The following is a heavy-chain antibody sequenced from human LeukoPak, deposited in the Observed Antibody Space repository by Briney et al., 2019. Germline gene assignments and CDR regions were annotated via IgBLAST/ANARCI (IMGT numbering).Heavy chain of an antibody. CDR3: ARDRGGTDDFWSGYYTGYFDY. D-gene: IGHD3-3*01. CDR1: GFTFSSYE. CDR2: ISSTGTTI. V-gene: IGHV3-48*03. J-gene: IGHJ4*02. Sequence: GGSLRLSCAASGFTFSSYEMNWVRQAPGKGLEWVSYISSTGTTIYYADSVKGRFTISRDNAKNSLYLQMNSLRAEDTAVFYCARDRGGTDDFWSGYYTGYFDYWGQGTLVTVSS.